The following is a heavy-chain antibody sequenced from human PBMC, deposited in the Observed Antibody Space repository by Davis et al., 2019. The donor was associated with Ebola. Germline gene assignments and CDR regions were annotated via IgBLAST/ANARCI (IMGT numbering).Heavy chain of an antibody. CDR3: ARAGRITIFGVANFDY. CDR1: GFTFSGYW. V-gene: IGHV3-11*04. CDR2: ISSRGDTI. Sequence: GESLKISCAASGFTFSGYWIHWVRQAPGKGLEWLSYISSRGDTIYYADSVKGRLTISRDNAKNSLYLQMNSLRAEDTAVYYCARAGRITIFGVANFDYWGQGALVTVSS. J-gene: IGHJ4*02. D-gene: IGHD3-3*01.